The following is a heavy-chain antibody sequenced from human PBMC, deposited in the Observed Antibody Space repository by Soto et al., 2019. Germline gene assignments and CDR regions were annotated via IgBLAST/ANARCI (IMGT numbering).Heavy chain of an antibody. Sequence: ASVKVSCKASGYSFTKYYIHWVRQAPGQGLEWMGWINPNSGDTNLAQKFQGRVTMTRDTSISTTYMELSRLASDDTAAYFCARGIVVRGQGWFDPWGQGTLVTVSS. CDR3: ARGIVVRGQGWFDP. CDR2: INPNSGDT. J-gene: IGHJ5*02. D-gene: IGHD2-15*01. V-gene: IGHV1-2*02. CDR1: GYSFTKYY.